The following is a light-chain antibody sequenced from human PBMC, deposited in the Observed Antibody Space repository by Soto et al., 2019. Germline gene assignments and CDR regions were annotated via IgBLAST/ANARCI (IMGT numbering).Light chain of an antibody. CDR2: WAS. CDR3: QQYSSPPYT. J-gene: IGKJ2*01. V-gene: IGKV4-1*01. Sequence: DIVMTQSPDSLAVSLGERAAINCKSSQSVLYSSNNKNHLAWYQQKPGQPPKLLIYWASTRESGVPDRFSRSGSGTDFTLTISSLQAEDVAVYYCQQYSSPPYTFGQGTKLEIK. CDR1: QSVLYSSNNKNH.